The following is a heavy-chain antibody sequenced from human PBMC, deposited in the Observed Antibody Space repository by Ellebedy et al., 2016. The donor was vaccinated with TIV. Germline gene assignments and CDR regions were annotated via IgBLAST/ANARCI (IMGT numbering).Heavy chain of an antibody. CDR3: ARRMVRGGIRYAMDV. Sequence: GESLKISCQASGYSFTNYWIGWVRQMPGKGLEWMGIIYPGYYDTRYSPSFEGQVTISVDKSISTAYLQWNSLKASDTSTYYCARRMVRGGIRYAMDVWGQGTTVTVSS. V-gene: IGHV5-51*01. CDR1: GYSFTNYW. D-gene: IGHD3-10*01. CDR2: IYPGYYDT. J-gene: IGHJ6*02.